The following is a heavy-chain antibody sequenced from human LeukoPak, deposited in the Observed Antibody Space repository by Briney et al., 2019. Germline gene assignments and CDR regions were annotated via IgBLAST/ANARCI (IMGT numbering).Heavy chain of an antibody. CDR1: GGSISSYY. V-gene: IGHV4-59*01. J-gene: IGHJ3*02. CDR2: IYYSGST. CDR3: ARDYSNYAVAFDI. D-gene: IGHD4-11*01. Sequence: SETLSLTCTVSGGSISSYYWSWIRQPPGKGLEWIGYIYYSGSTNYNPSLKSQVTISVDTSKNQFSLKLSSVTAADTAVYYCARDYSNYAVAFDIWGQGTMVTVSS.